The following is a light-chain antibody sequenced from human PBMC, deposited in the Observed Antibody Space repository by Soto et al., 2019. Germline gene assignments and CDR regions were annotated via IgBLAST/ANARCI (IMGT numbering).Light chain of an antibody. V-gene: IGKV1-39*01. CDR2: ATS. Sequence: DLQMTQSPSSLSASVGDRVTITCLASQSISSNLNWYQQKSGEGPKLLIYATSRLRTGVPSRFSGRGSGTEFTLTITSLQPEDFATYYCQQTYSLPWTFGQGTSV. CDR3: QQTYSLPWT. CDR1: QSISSN. J-gene: IGKJ1*01.